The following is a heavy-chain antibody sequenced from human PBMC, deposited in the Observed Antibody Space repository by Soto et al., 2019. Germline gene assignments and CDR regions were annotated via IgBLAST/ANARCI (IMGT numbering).Heavy chain of an antibody. Sequence: ASVKVSCKASGYTFTSYGISWVRQAPGQGLEWMGWISAYNGNTNYAQKLQGRVTMTTDTSTSTAYMELRSLRSDDTAVYYCARPFYGSVPGGWFDPWGQGTLVTVS. CDR1: GYTFTSYG. D-gene: IGHD3-10*01. V-gene: IGHV1-18*04. CDR3: ARPFYGSVPGGWFDP. J-gene: IGHJ5*02. CDR2: ISAYNGNT.